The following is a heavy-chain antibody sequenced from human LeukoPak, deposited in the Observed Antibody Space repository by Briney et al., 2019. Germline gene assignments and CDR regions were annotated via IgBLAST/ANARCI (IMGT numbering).Heavy chain of an antibody. J-gene: IGHJ6*03. CDR1: GGSISSYY. CDR2: IYYSGST. Sequence: SETLSLTCTVSGGSISSYYWSWIRQPPGKGLEWIGYIYYSGSTNYNPSLKSRVTVSVDTSKNQFSLKLSSVTAADTAVYYCARGIRITIFGVANYYMDVWGKGTTVTVSS. V-gene: IGHV4-59*01. D-gene: IGHD3-3*01. CDR3: ARGIRITIFGVANYYMDV.